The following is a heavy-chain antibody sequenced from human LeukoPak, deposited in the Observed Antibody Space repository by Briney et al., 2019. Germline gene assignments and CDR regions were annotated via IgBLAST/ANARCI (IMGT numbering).Heavy chain of an antibody. V-gene: IGHV1-69*05. CDR2: IIPIFGTA. CDR3: ARGRWMGATDDY. CDR1: GGTFSSYA. D-gene: IGHD1-26*01. Sequence: ASVKVSCKASGGTFSSYAISWVRQAPGQGLEWMGGIIPIFGTANYAQKFQGRVTITTDESTSTAYMELSSLRSKDTAVYYCARGRWMGATDDYWGQGTLVTVSS. J-gene: IGHJ4*02.